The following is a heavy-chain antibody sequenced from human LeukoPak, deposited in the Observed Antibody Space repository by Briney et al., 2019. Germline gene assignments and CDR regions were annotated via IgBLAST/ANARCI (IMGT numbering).Heavy chain of an antibody. V-gene: IGHV3-64*01. CDR1: GFTFTYYA. CDR2: ISSDGGSP. J-gene: IGHJ3*02. D-gene: IGHD6-6*01. Sequence: GGSLRLSCAASGFTFTYYAMHWVRQAPGKGLEYVSAISSDGGSPFYANSVKGRFTISRDNSKNILYLQMGSLGAEDMAVYYCARWVSTSYDTFDIWGQGTMVTVSS. CDR3: ARWVSTSYDTFDI.